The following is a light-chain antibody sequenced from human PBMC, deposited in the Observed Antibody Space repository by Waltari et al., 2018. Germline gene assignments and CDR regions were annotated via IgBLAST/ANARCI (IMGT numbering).Light chain of an antibody. J-gene: IGLJ1*01. CDR1: ISDIGLFKV. Sequence: QSALTQPASVSASPGQSITVSCSGSISDIGLFKVVSWFQQYPGKPPRLIIYEVNKRPPGIFDRFSAPKSGNVASLTISGIQADDEADYYCCSFTSSSTYVFGSGTTVTVL. CDR2: EVN. V-gene: IGLV2-23*02. CDR3: CSFTSSSTYV.